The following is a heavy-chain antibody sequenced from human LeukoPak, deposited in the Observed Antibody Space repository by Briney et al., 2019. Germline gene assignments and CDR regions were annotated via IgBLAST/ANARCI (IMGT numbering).Heavy chain of an antibody. CDR3: ARGGGNEDFDY. V-gene: IGHV3-7*01. Sequence: GGSLRLSCAASGFTFSSYWMSWVRQAPGKGLEWVANIKQDGREKYYVDSVTGRFTISRDNAKNSLSLQMNSLRAEDTAVYYCARGGGNEDFDYWGQGTLVTVSS. D-gene: IGHD4-23*01. CDR1: GFTFSSYW. J-gene: IGHJ4*02. CDR2: IKQDGREK.